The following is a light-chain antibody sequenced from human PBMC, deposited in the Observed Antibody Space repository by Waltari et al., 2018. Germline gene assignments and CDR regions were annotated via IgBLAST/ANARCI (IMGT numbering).Light chain of an antibody. CDR2: GAS. Sequence: EIVLTQSPCTLSLSPGERATLSCRAIQSISISYLAWYQQKPGQSPRLLIYGASSRATGIPDRFSGRVSGTDFTLTISRLEPEDFAVYYCQQYGASRLTFGGGTKVEIK. V-gene: IGKV3-20*01. CDR1: QSISISY. CDR3: QQYGASRLT. J-gene: IGKJ4*01.